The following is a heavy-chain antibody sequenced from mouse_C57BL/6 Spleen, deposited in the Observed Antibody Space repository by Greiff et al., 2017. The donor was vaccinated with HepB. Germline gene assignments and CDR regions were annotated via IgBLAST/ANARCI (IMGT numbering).Heavy chain of an antibody. CDR1: GYAFSSYW. CDR3: ARCGPFYAMDY. CDR2: IYPGDGDT. V-gene: IGHV1-80*01. J-gene: IGHJ4*01. Sequence: QVQLQQSGAELVKPGASVKISCKASGYAFSSYWMNWVKQRPGKGLEWIGQIYPGDGDTNYNGKIKGKATLTADKSSSTASMQLSSLISEDSAVYFCARCGPFYAMDYWGQGTSVSVSS.